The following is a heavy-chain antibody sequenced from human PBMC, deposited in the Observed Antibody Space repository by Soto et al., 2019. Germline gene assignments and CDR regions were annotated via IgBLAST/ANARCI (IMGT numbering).Heavy chain of an antibody. V-gene: IGHV3-21*01. CDR1: GFTFSSYS. CDR2: FSSSISYI. J-gene: IGHJ4*02. D-gene: IGHD3-10*01. Sequence: GGSLRLSCAASGFTFSSYSMNWVRQAPGKGLEWVSSFSSSISYIYYADSVKGRFTISRDNAKNSLYLQMNSLRAEDTAVYYCARDLRRFSDYWGQGTLVTVSS. CDR3: ARDLRRFSDY.